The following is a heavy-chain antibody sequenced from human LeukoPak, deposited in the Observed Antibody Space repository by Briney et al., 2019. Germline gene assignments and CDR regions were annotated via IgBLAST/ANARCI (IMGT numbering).Heavy chain of an antibody. V-gene: IGHV3-48*01. Sequence: PGGSLRLSCAASGFTFSSYSMNWVRQARGKGLEWVSYISSSSSTIYYADSVKGQFTISRDNAKNSLYLQMNSLRAEDTAVYYCARGGGKRWIQIDYRGQGTLVTVSS. J-gene: IGHJ4*02. CDR3: ARGGGKRWIQIDY. CDR2: ISSSSSTI. D-gene: IGHD5-24*01. CDR1: GFTFSSYS.